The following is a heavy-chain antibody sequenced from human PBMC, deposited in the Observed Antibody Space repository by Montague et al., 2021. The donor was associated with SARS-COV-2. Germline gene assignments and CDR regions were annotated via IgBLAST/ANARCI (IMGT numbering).Heavy chain of an antibody. CDR3: ARRGGGRSDLAY. Sequence: SETLSLTCAVYGGSFSGYYWSWIRQPPGKGLEWIGEINHSGSTKYNLSLKSRVSMSVAKSWNQFSLRLTSVTAADTAIYYCARRGGGRSDLAYWGQGTLVTVSS. CDR2: INHSGST. J-gene: IGHJ4*02. V-gene: IGHV4-34*01. D-gene: IGHD1-26*01. CDR1: GGSFSGYY.